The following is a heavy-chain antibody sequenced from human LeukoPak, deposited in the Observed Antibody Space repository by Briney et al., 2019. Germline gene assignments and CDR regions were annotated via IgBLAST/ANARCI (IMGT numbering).Heavy chain of an antibody. J-gene: IGHJ4*02. CDR3: ARGMTVSHAALFDY. CDR1: SGSITSYY. D-gene: IGHD4-17*01. CDR2: IYYSGIT. V-gene: IGHV4-59*01. Sequence: SETLSLTCTVSSGSITSYYWSWIRQSPGKGLEWIGHIYYSGITNYSPSLKSRVTISVDTSNNQFSLNLNSVTAADTAVYYCARGMTVSHAALFDYWGQGTLVTVSS.